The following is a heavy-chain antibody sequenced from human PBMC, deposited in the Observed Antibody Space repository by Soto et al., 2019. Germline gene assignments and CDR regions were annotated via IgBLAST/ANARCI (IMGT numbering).Heavy chain of an antibody. CDR1: GGSFSGYY. CDR3: ARAVSSIFGVVRLYYYGMDV. J-gene: IGHJ6*02. V-gene: IGHV4-34*01. Sequence: PSETLSLTCAVYGGSFSGYYWSWIRQPPGKWLEWIGEINHSGSTNYNPSLKSRVTISVDTSKNQFSLKLSSVTAADTAVYYCARAVSSIFGVVRLYYYGMDVWGQGXTVTVSS. CDR2: INHSGST. D-gene: IGHD3-3*01.